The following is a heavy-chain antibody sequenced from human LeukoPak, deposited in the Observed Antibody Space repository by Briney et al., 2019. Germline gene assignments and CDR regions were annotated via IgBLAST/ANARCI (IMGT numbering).Heavy chain of an antibody. CDR1: GFTFSSYW. Sequence: PGGSLRLSCAAPGFTFSSYWMSWVRQAPGKGLEWVANIKQDGSEKYYVDSVKGRFTISRDNAKNSLYLQMNSLRAEDTAVYYCAREPQYYDILTGYYPHAFDIWGQGTMVTVSS. D-gene: IGHD3-9*01. CDR2: IKQDGSEK. V-gene: IGHV3-7*03. J-gene: IGHJ3*02. CDR3: AREPQYYDILTGYYPHAFDI.